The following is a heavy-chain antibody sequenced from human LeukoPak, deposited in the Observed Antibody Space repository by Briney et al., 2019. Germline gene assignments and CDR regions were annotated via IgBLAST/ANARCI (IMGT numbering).Heavy chain of an antibody. J-gene: IGHJ4*02. CDR3: ARVVIAAAGFFDY. CDR1: GGSISSYY. D-gene: IGHD6-13*01. Sequence: KPSETLSLTCTVSGGSISSYYWSWIRQPPGKGLDWIGYIYYSGSTNYNPSLKSRVTISVDTSKNQFSLKLSSVTAADTAVYYCARVVIAAAGFFDYWGQGTLVTVSS. CDR2: IYYSGST. V-gene: IGHV4-59*01.